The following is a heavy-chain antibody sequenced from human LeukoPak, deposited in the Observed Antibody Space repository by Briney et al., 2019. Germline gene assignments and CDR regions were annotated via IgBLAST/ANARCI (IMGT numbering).Heavy chain of an antibody. J-gene: IGHJ4*02. D-gene: IGHD5-24*01. V-gene: IGHV3-66*01. Sequence: GGSLRLSCVASGFTGSSHYMSWVRQAPGKGLEWVSVIYRGDGTYYADSVKGRFTISRDNSKNTVYLQMNSPRAEDTAVYYCARDIGGTVEVATMNYWGQGTLVTVSS. CDR3: ARDIGGTVEVATMNY. CDR2: IYRGDGT. CDR1: GFTGSSHY.